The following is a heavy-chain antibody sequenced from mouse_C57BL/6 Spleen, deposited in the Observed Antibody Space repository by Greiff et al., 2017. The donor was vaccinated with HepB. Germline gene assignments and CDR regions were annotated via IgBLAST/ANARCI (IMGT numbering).Heavy chain of an antibody. V-gene: IGHV1-53*01. CDR3: ARGGRQLSLYYFDY. J-gene: IGHJ2*01. CDR1: GYTFTSYW. D-gene: IGHD3-2*02. Sequence: QVQLQQPGTELVKPGASVKLSCKASGYTFTSYWMHWVKQRPGQGLEWIGNINPSNGGTNYNEKFKSKATLTVDKSSSTAYMQLSSLTSEDSAVYYGARGGRQLSLYYFDYWGQGTTLTVSS. CDR2: INPSNGGT.